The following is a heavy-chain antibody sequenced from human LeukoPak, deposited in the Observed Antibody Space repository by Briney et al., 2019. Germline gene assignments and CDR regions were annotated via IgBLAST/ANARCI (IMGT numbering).Heavy chain of an antibody. CDR3: ASAIYDILTGSAEYFQH. J-gene: IGHJ1*01. CDR1: GFTVSSNY. V-gene: IGHV3-66*01. CDR2: IYSGGST. Sequence: GGSLRLSCAASGFTVSSNYMSWVRQAPGKGLEWVSVIYSGGSTYYADSVKGRFTISRDNSKNTLYLQMNSLRAEDTAVYYCASAIYDILTGSAEYFQHWGQGTLVTVSS. D-gene: IGHD3-9*01.